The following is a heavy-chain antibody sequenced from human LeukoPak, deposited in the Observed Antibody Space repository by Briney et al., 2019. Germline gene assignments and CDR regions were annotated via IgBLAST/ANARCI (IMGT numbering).Heavy chain of an antibody. J-gene: IGHJ4*02. D-gene: IGHD2-2*01. Sequence: GKSLKISCKGSGYSFTSSWISWVRKMPGKGLEWMGKIDPSDSYTNYSPSFQGHVTISTDKSISTAYLQWTSLKASDTAMYYCVRLYCITTTCSVDYWGRGTLVTVSS. CDR1: GYSFTSSW. CDR3: VRLYCITTTCSVDY. CDR2: IDPSDSYT. V-gene: IGHV5-10-1*01.